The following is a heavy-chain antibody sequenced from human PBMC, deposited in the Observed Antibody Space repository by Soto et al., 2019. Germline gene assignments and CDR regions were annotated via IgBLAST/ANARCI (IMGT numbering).Heavy chain of an antibody. V-gene: IGHV3-53*01. Sequence: EVQLAESGGGLIQPGGSLRLSCTASGLSVRNHYMSWVRQAPGMGLEWVSVIYNDGTTYYADSVKGRFTLSRDTSKNTLSLQMDSLRAEDTAVYYCVRPLPSGRNYGMDVWGQGTTVTVSS. J-gene: IGHJ6*02. CDR2: IYNDGTT. D-gene: IGHD3-10*01. CDR3: VRPLPSGRNYGMDV. CDR1: GLSVRNHY.